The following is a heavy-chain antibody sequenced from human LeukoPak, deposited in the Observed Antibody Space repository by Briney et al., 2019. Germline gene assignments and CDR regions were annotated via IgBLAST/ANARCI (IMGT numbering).Heavy chain of an antibody. Sequence: PGGSLRLSCAGSGFTFTKYSLHWLRQAPGEGLQWVALISADGSYEYYGDSVKDRFTISRDISKNTVYLQMNSLRVEDTARYYCVPNSGSYYKAFIFWGRGTQVTVSS. CDR1: GFTFTKYS. V-gene: IGHV3-30*04. D-gene: IGHD3-10*01. J-gene: IGHJ1*01. CDR3: VPNSGSYYKAFIF. CDR2: ISADGSYE.